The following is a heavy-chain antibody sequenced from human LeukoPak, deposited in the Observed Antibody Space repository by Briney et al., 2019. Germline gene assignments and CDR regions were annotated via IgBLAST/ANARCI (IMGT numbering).Heavy chain of an antibody. D-gene: IGHD3-10*01. CDR3: ARVGYYGSGSPGGFDY. CDR1: GVXLSRCS. V-gene: IGHV3-48*02. Sequence: GGSLRLSCGASGVXLSRCSINWVRQAPGKGLEWISYISSSGNIYYADSVKGRFTISRDNAKNSLYLQMNSLRDEDTAVYYCARVGYYGSGSPGGFDYWGQGTLVTVSS. CDR2: ISSSGNI. J-gene: IGHJ4*02.